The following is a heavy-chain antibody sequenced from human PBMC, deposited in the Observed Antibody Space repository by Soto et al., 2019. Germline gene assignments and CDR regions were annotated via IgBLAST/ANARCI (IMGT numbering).Heavy chain of an antibody. CDR3: AAEELSSSGGGYYYYYMDV. V-gene: IGHV1-58*02. CDR2: IVVGSGNT. Sequence: ASVKVSCKASGFTFTSSAMQWVRQARGQRLEWIGWIVVGSGNTNYAQKFQERVTITRDMSTSTAYMELSSLRSEDTAVYYCAAEELSSSGGGYYYYYMDVWGKGTTVTVSS. J-gene: IGHJ6*03. CDR1: GFTFTSSA. D-gene: IGHD3-16*02.